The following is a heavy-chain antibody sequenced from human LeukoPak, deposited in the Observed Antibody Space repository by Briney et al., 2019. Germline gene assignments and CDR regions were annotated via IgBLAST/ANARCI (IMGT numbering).Heavy chain of an antibody. CDR2: ISSSGKTI. CDR3: ASPVMISVSY. V-gene: IGHV3-11*04. J-gene: IGHJ4*02. D-gene: IGHD2-21*01. CDR1: GFTFSDYY. Sequence: GGSLRLSCAASGFTFSDYYMTWFRQAPGKGLEWVSFISSSGKTIVYADSMKGRFTISRDNAKNSLYLQMNSLRDEDTAVYYCASPVMISVSYWGQGTLVTVSS.